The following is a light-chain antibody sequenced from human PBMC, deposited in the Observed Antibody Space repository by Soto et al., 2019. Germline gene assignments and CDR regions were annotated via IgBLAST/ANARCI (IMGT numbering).Light chain of an antibody. Sequence: QSALTQPASVSGSPGQWITISCTGTRSDIGSYNLVSWYQQHPGKAPKLIIYDVSFRPSGISDRFSGSKSGNTASLTISGLQAEDEADYFCSSYTGSSTSFGGGTKLTVL. CDR2: DVS. J-gene: IGLJ3*02. CDR3: SSYTGSSTS. V-gene: IGLV2-14*02. CDR1: RSDIGSYNL.